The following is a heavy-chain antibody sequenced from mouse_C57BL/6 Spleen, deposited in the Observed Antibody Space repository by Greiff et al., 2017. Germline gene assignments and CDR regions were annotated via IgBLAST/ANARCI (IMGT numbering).Heavy chain of an antibody. CDR1: GYTFTSYW. D-gene: IGHD2-1*01. CDR2: IDPSDSYT. Sequence: QVQLQQPGAELVRPGTSVKLSCKASGYTFTSYWMHWVKQRPGQGLEWIGVIDPSDSYTNYNQKFKGKATLTVDTSSSTAYMQLSSLTSEDSAVYYWARGGYGNLYYAMDYWGQGTSVTVSS. V-gene: IGHV1-59*01. J-gene: IGHJ4*01. CDR3: ARGGYGNLYYAMDY.